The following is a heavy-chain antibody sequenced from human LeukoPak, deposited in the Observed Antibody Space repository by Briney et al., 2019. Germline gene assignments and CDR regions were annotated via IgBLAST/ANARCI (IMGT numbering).Heavy chain of an antibody. J-gene: IGHJ4*02. CDR1: GFTFSSYA. CDR3: VKENYGSGWYDFFDY. Sequence: PGGSLRLSCAASGFTFSSYAMSWVRQAPGKGLEWVSAISSNGGSTYYADSVKGRFTISRDNSKNTVYLQMSSLRAEDTAVYYCVKENYGSGWYDFFDYWGQGTLVTVSS. CDR2: ISSNGGST. D-gene: IGHD6-19*01. V-gene: IGHV3-64D*06.